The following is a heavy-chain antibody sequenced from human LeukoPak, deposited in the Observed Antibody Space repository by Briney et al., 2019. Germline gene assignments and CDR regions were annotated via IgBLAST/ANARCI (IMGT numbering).Heavy chain of an antibody. CDR2: MNPNRGNT. Sequence: GASVKVSCKASGYTFTSYDINGVRQATGQGREWMGWMNPNRGNTVYAQNFESRVTMTRNTSISTAYMELSSLRSEDTAVYYCASTVLRYFDWSHIIHYGMDVWGQGTTVTVSS. D-gene: IGHD3-9*01. CDR3: ASTVLRYFDWSHIIHYGMDV. V-gene: IGHV1-8*01. J-gene: IGHJ6*02. CDR1: GYTFTSYD.